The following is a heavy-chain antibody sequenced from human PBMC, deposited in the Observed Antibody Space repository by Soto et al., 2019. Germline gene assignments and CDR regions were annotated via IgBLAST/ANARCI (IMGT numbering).Heavy chain of an antibody. CDR3: ASDLSGDRNYYYGMDV. D-gene: IGHD4-17*01. Sequence: SETLSLTCTVSGGSISSGDYYWSWIRQPPGKGLEWIGYIYYSGSTFYNPSLKSRVTISIDTSKNQFSLKLSSVTAADTAVYYCASDLSGDRNYYYGMDVWGQGTTVTVYS. CDR1: GGSISSGDYY. CDR2: IYYSGST. J-gene: IGHJ6*02. V-gene: IGHV4-30-4*01.